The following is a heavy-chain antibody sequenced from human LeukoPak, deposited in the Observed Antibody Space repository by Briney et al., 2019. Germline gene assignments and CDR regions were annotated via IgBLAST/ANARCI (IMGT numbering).Heavy chain of an antibody. CDR2: INPNSGGT. Sequence: ASVKVSCKASGYTFTGYYMHWVRQAPGQGLEWMGWINPNSGGTNYAQKFQGRVTMTRDTSISTAYMELSRLRSDDTAVYYCAINRDGKAVAANRGDYWGQGTLVTVSS. D-gene: IGHD6-19*01. CDR1: GYTFTGYY. CDR3: AINRDGKAVAANRGDY. J-gene: IGHJ4*02. V-gene: IGHV1-2*02.